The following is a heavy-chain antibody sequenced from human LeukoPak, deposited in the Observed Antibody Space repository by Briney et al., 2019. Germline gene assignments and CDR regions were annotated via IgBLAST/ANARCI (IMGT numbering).Heavy chain of an antibody. Sequence: GESLKISCKVSGSTFSTYWIGWVRQMPGKGLEWMGIIYPGDSDTRYSPSFQGQVTISADKSISTAYLQWSSLKASDTAMYYCARRNYDISPVDVWGQGTTVTVSS. D-gene: IGHD3-9*01. CDR2: IYPGDSDT. CDR3: ARRNYDISPVDV. CDR1: GSTFSTYW. J-gene: IGHJ6*02. V-gene: IGHV5-51*01.